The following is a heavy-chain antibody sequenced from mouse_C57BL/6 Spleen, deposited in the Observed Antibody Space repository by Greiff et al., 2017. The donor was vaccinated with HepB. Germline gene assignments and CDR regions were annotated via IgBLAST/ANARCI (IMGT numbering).Heavy chain of an antibody. CDR2: INYDGSST. J-gene: IGHJ2*01. V-gene: IGHV5-16*01. D-gene: IGHD2-10*02. Sequence: EVHLVESEGGLVQPGSSMKLSCTASGFTFSDYYMAWVRQVPEKGLEWVANINYDGSSTYYLDSLKSRFIISRDNAKNILYLQMSSLKSEDTATYYCARGVYGHYFDYWGQGTTLTVSS. CDR1: GFTFSDYY. CDR3: ARGVYGHYFDY.